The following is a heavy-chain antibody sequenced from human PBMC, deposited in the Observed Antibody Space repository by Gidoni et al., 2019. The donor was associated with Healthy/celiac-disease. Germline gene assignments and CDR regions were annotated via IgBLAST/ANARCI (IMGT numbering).Heavy chain of an antibody. J-gene: IGHJ4*02. CDR3: AKTGEDPYYFDY. CDR2: ISGSGGST. CDR1: GFPFSSYA. V-gene: IGHV3-23*01. D-gene: IGHD2-21*01. Sequence: EVQLLESGGGLVQPGGSLRLSCAASGFPFSSYAMSWVRQAPGKGLEWVSAISGSGGSTYYADSVKGRFTISRDNSKNTLYLQMNSLRAEDTAVYYCAKTGEDPYYFDYWGQGTLVTVSS.